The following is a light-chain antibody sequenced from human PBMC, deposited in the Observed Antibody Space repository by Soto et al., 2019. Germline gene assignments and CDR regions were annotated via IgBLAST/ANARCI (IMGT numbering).Light chain of an antibody. CDR3: GPWDDSLNGWV. CDR2: GND. J-gene: IGLJ3*02. Sequence: QSVLTQPPSASGTPGQRVTISCSGSSSNIGSNTVNWYQQLPGTAPKLLIYGNDQRPSGVPDRFSGSKSGTSASLVISDLQSDDEAVYYCGPWDDSLNGWVFGGGTKLTVL. V-gene: IGLV1-44*01. CDR1: SSNIGSNT.